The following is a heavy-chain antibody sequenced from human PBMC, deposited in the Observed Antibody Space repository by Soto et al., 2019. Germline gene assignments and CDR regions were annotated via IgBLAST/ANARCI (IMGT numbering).Heavy chain of an antibody. D-gene: IGHD3-3*01. CDR1: GASVSSGNW. V-gene: IGHV4-4*02. CDR3: ARRYDFDPFDF. CDR2: IYHTGST. J-gene: IGHJ4*02. Sequence: QVQLQESGPGLVKPSGTLSLTCAVSGASVSSGNWWSLVRQPPGKGPEWIGDIYHTGSTHYNPSLMSRVTFSVDKSKNLFSLTLNSVTAADTAMYYCARRYDFDPFDFWGQGTLVTVSS.